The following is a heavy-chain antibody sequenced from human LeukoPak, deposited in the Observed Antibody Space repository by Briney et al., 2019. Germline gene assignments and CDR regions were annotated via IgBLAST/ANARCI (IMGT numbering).Heavy chain of an antibody. D-gene: IGHD3-10*01. J-gene: IGHJ4*02. Sequence: GGSLRLSCAASGFTFSSYAMSWVRQAPGKGLEWVSAISGSGGSIYYADSVKGRFTISRDNSKNTLYLQMNSLRAEDTAVYYCAKIGFGELSFDYWGQGTLVTVSS. CDR1: GFTFSSYA. CDR3: AKIGFGELSFDY. CDR2: ISGSGGSI. V-gene: IGHV3-23*01.